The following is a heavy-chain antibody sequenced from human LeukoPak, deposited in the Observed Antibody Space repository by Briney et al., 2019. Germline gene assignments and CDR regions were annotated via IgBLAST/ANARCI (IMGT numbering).Heavy chain of an antibody. CDR2: INQDGRKK. CDR3: AKWMGRDS. J-gene: IGHJ4*02. D-gene: IGHD6-19*01. V-gene: IGHV3-7*02. Sequence: GGSLRLSCAASGFSFRTHWMSWVRQAPGKGLEWVANINQDGRKKFYVDSVEGRFTISRDDAKTSLFLQMNSLRVEDTAVYYCAKWMGRDSWGQGNLVTVSS. CDR1: GFSFRTHW.